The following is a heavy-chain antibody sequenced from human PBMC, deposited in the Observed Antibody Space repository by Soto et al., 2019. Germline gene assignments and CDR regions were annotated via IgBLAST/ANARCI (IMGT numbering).Heavy chain of an antibody. CDR1: GFTFSRYN. CDR2: VTTSGDTM. D-gene: IGHD3-10*01. J-gene: IGHJ6*02. Sequence: PGGSLTLSCVASGFTFSRYNMHCVRQAPGRGLEWVAYVTTSGDTMFYADSVEGRFAISRDVAKNSVHLQMNSLGDEDTAVYYCVREEASGSSGLTYHYYYNGMDVWGQGTTVTVSS. V-gene: IGHV3-48*02. CDR3: VREEASGSSGLTYHYYYNGMDV.